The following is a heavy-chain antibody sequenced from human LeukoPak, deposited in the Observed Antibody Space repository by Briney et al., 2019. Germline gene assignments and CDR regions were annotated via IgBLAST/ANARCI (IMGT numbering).Heavy chain of an antibody. Sequence: ASVKVSCKTSGYTFTNYGISWLRQAPGQGLEWMGWISAYNGNTNYAQKLQGRVTMTTDTSTSTAYMELRSLRSDDTAVYYCATFVLGYAPDYWGQGTLVTVSS. CDR3: ATFVLGYAPDY. V-gene: IGHV1-18*01. J-gene: IGHJ4*02. CDR2: ISAYNGNT. CDR1: GYTFTNYG. D-gene: IGHD2-2*01.